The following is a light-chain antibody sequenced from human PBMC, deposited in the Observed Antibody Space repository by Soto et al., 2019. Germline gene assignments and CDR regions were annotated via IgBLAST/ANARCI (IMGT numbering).Light chain of an antibody. J-gene: IGKJ1*01. Sequence: DIQMTQSPSTLSASVGDRVTITCRASQSIDNWLAWYQQTPGKAPKLFILKASTLEIGVPSRFSGTGSGTEFTLSISSLQPDDFATYFCQQYETFPRTFGQGTKVEFK. V-gene: IGKV1-5*03. CDR2: KAS. CDR3: QQYETFPRT. CDR1: QSIDNW.